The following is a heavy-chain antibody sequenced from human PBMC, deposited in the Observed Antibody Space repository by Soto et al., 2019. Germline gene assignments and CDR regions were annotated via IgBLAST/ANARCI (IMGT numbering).Heavy chain of an antibody. V-gene: IGHV3-11*01. Sequence: PGGSLRFSCAASGFTFSVDDMSGIRQAPGRGLEWVSYISSSGVTVYYVDSVKGRFTISRDNAKNSLYLQMNSLRSEDAAVYYCARDRIPMSSWTLAYWGQGTLVTVSS. CDR1: GFTFSVDD. CDR3: ARDRIPMSSWTLAY. J-gene: IGHJ4*02. CDR2: ISSSGVTV. D-gene: IGHD6-13*01.